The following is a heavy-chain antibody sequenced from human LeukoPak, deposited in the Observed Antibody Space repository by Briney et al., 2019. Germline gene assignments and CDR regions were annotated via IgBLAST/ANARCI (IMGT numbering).Heavy chain of an antibody. CDR3: ARSKDGSGFAAY. Sequence: SETLSLTCTVSGGSISSTNYCWGWIRQTPGKGLEWIGSIYYAGRTYDNPSLKSRVTISVDTSRNQFSLKLNSVIAADTAMYYCARSKDGSGFAAYWGQGTQVTVSS. V-gene: IGHV4-39*01. CDR1: GGSISSTNYC. J-gene: IGHJ4*02. D-gene: IGHD3-22*01. CDR2: IYYAGRT.